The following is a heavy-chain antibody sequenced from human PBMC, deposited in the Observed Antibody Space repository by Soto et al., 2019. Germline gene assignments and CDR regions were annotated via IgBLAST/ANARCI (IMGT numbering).Heavy chain of an antibody. CDR1: GFTFSRFA. CDR3: AKVLWDCDYYYYYMDV. Sequence: EVQLLESGGGLVQPGGSLRLSCVASGFTFSRFAMNWVRQAPGKGLEWVSGISSSAFKTYYADSVKGRFTISRDNSKDTLYLQMTSLRAEDTAVYYCAKVLWDCDYYYYYMDVWGKGTTVTVSS. V-gene: IGHV3-23*01. J-gene: IGHJ6*03. CDR2: ISSSAFKT. D-gene: IGHD3-16*01.